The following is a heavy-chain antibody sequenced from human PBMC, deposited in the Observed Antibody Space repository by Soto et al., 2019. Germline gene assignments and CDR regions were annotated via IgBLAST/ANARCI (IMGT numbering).Heavy chain of an antibody. J-gene: IGHJ6*02. CDR1: GGSVNTGDNY. CDR2: IYHTGNT. CDR3: AREPLDGMDV. V-gene: IGHV4-30-4*01. Sequence: HVQLHQSGHRLVKPSQTLSLECSVIGGSVNTGDNYWSWVRQSPGRGLEWIGYIYHTGNTFYNPALENRVTMSVDASKNQFSLTLTSVTAADTAVYFCAREPLDGMDVWGQGTNVTVSS.